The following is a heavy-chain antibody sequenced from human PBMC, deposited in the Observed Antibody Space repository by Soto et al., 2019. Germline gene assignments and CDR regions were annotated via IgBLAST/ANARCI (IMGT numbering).Heavy chain of an antibody. D-gene: IGHD2-21*02. CDR1: GTSISSRSYY. J-gene: IGHJ4*02. CDR3: ARQRTPVVTQAYFDV. Sequence: PSKTLSLTCTVTGTSISSRSYYWGWIRQPTGKGLEWIGSIYYSGGTYNNPSLRSRVSMSTDTSKDQFSLKLKSVTAADTALYVCARQRTPVVTQAYFDVWGQGPLVTVSS. CDR2: IYYSGGT. V-gene: IGHV4-39*01.